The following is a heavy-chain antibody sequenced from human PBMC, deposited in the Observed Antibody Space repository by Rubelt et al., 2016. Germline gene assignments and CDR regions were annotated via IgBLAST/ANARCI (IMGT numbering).Heavy chain of an antibody. D-gene: IGHD3-10*01. CDR2: INHSGST. V-gene: IGHV4-34*01. CDR1: GGSFSGYY. Sequence: QVQLQQWGAGLLKPSETLSLTCAVYGGSFSGYYWSWIRQPPGKGLEWIGEINHSGSTNYNPSLKSRVTISVDTSKNQFSLKLSSVTAADTAVYYCARDGVLLWFGEPIRPDYWGQGTLVTVSS. J-gene: IGHJ4*02. CDR3: ARDGVLLWFGEPIRPDY.